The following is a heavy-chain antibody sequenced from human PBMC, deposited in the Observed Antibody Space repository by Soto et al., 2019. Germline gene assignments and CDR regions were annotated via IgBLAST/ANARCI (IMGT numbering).Heavy chain of an antibody. CDR1: GFTFSSYS. CDR2: ISSSSSYI. D-gene: IGHD3-3*02. CDR3: ARDHIRRRDYDY. J-gene: IGHJ4*02. Sequence: LSLTCAASGFTFSSYSMNWVRQAPGKGLEWVSSISSSSSYIYYADSVKGRFTISRDNAKNSLYLQMNSLRAEDTAVYYCARDHIRRRDYDYWGQGTLVTVSS. V-gene: IGHV3-21*01.